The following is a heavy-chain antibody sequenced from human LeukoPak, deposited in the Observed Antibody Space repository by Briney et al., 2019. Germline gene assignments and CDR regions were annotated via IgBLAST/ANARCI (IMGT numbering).Heavy chain of an antibody. D-gene: IGHD6-19*01. Sequence: GGSLRLSCAASGFTFSTYWMSWVRQAPGKGLEWVSVIYSGGSTYYADSVKGRFTISRDNSKNTLYLQMNSLRAEDTAVYYCARDRPVAGTTYPYYFDYWGQGTLVTVSS. CDR2: IYSGGST. V-gene: IGHV3-66*02. CDR1: GFTFSTYW. CDR3: ARDRPVAGTTYPYYFDY. J-gene: IGHJ4*02.